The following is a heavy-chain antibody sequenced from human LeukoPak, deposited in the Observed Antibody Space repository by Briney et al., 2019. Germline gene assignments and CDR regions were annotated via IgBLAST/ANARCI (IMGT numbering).Heavy chain of an antibody. CDR3: ARRGYSYGSPFDY. CDR1: GGSISSSSYY. J-gene: IGHJ4*02. V-gene: IGHV4-39*07. CDR2: IYYSGNA. D-gene: IGHD5-18*01. Sequence: PSETLSLTCTVSGGSISSSSYYWGWIRQPPGKGLEWIGSIYYSGNAYYNPSLKSRVTISVDTSKNQFSLKLSSVTAADTAVYYCARRGYSYGSPFDYWGQGTLVTVSS.